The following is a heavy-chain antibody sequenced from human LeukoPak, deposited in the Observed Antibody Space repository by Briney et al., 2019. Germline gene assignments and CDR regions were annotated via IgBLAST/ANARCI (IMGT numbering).Heavy chain of an antibody. CDR3: AREGTYDSSGPLDY. Sequence: GSLRLSCAASGFTFSSYAMHWVRQAPGKGLEWVAVISYDGSNKYYADSVKGRFTISRDNSKNTLYLQMNSLRAEDTAVYYCAREGTYDSSGPLDYWGQGTLVTVSS. CDR1: GFTFSSYA. D-gene: IGHD3-22*01. V-gene: IGHV3-30-3*01. J-gene: IGHJ4*02. CDR2: ISYDGSNK.